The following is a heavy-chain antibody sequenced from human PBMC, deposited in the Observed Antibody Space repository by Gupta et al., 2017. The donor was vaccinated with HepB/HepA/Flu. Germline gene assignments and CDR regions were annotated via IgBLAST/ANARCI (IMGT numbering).Heavy chain of an antibody. CDR2: IYYRGDT. CDR1: GGSIDSGSHY. V-gene: IGHV4-39*02. CDR3: GRWYQLLYYFDY. Sequence: QLQLQESGPGLLKPSETLSLTCSVSGGSIDSGSHYWGWIRQPPGKGLEWIGSIYYRGDTYYNPSLKGRVTISLDTPKSLFSLKLSSVTAADTAVYYCGRWYQLLYYFDYWGQGSLVTVYS. J-gene: IGHJ4*02. D-gene: IGHD2-2*01.